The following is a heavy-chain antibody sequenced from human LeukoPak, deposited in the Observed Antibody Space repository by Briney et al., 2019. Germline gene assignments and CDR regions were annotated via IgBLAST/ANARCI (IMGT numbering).Heavy chain of an antibody. CDR1: GGTFSSYA. J-gene: IGHJ4*02. CDR2: IIPIFGTA. Sequence: GSSVKVSCKASGGTFSSYAISWVRQAPGQGLEWMGGIIPIFGTANYAQKFQGRVTITADESTSTAYMELSSLRSEDTAVYYCARGVPDPAGIAARDPYFDYWGQGTLVTVSS. D-gene: IGHD6-6*01. CDR3: ARGVPDPAGIAARDPYFDY. V-gene: IGHV1-69*01.